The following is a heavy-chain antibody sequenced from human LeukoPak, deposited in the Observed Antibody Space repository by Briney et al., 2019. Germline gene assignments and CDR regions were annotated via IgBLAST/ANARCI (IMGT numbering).Heavy chain of an antibody. CDR2: IYTGGST. CDR3: AREPTRNTIFGGGRNWFDP. CDR1: GGSISSGSNY. J-gene: IGHJ5*02. Sequence: SETLSLTCTVSGGSISSGSNYWSWIRQPAGKRLEWIGHIYTGGSTNYNPSLKSRVTISVDTSKNQFSLKLSSVTAADTAVYYCAREPTRNTIFGGGRNWFDPWGQGTLVTVSS. D-gene: IGHD3-3*01. V-gene: IGHV4-61*09.